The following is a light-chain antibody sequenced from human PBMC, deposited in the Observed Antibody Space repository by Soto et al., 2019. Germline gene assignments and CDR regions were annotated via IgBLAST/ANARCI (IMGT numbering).Light chain of an antibody. CDR1: QTVRNNY. CDR2: NAS. Sequence: EFVLTQSPGTLSLSPGERATLSCRASQTVRNNYLAWYQQKPGQAPRLLIYNASSRATGIPDRFSGGRSGTDFTLTISRLEPEDFAVYYCQHYNNQPLTFGGGTKVDIK. CDR3: QHYNNQPLT. V-gene: IGKV3-20*01. J-gene: IGKJ4*01.